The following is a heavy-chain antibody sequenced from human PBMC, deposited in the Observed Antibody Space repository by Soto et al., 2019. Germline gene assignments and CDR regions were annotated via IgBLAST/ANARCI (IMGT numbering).Heavy chain of an antibody. D-gene: IGHD3-10*01. CDR1: GFTFSSYS. Sequence: GGSLRLSCAASGFTFSSYSMNWVRQAPGKGLEWVSSISSSSYIYYADSVKGRFTISRDNAKNSLYLQMNSLRAEDTAVYYCARDSTKGSVSYYNFYWFDPWGQGTLVTVSS. CDR3: ARDSTKGSVSYYNFYWFDP. V-gene: IGHV3-21*01. CDR2: ISSSSYI. J-gene: IGHJ5*02.